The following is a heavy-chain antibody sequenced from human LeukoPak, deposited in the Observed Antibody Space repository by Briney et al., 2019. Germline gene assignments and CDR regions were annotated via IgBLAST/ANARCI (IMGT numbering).Heavy chain of an antibody. J-gene: IGHJ4*02. CDR3: ARVLRFNFDY. Sequence: SETLSLTCTVSGGSISSYYWSWVRQPPGKGLEWIGYIYYSGSNNYNPSLKSRVTISVDTSKNQFSLKLSSVTAADTAGYSCARVLRFNFDYWGQGTLVTVSS. CDR1: GGSISSYY. CDR2: IYYSGSN. V-gene: IGHV4-59*01.